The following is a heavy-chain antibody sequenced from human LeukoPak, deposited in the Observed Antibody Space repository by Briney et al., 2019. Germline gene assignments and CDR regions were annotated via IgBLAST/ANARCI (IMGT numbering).Heavy chain of an antibody. CDR2: IRHDGSSE. CDR3: AKSRMTIMTHAGMDV. CDR1: GFTFSSYG. Sequence: GGSLRLSCAASGFTFSSYGIHWVRQAPGKGLEWVAFIRHDGSSEYYTDSVKGRFTISRDNPKNTLYLQMNSLRAEDTAVYYCAKSRMTIMTHAGMDVWGKGTTVTISS. J-gene: IGHJ6*04. V-gene: IGHV3-30*02. D-gene: IGHD4/OR15-4a*01.